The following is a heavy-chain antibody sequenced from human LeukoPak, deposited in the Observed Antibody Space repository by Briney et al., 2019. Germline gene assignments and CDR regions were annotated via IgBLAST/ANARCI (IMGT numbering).Heavy chain of an antibody. J-gene: IGHJ3*02. CDR1: GGSISSGSYY. D-gene: IGHD2-2*01. V-gene: IGHV4-61*02. CDR3: ARFAPLVVPAAMNAFDI. Sequence: SQTLSLTCTVSGGSISSGSYYWSRIQQPAGKGLEWIGRIYTSGTTNYNPSLKSRFTISVDTSKNQFSLKLSSVTAADTAVYYCARFAPLVVPAAMNAFDIWGQGTMVTVSS. CDR2: IYTSGTT.